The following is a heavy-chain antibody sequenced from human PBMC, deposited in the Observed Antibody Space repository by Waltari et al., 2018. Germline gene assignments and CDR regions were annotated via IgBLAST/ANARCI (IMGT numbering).Heavy chain of an antibody. CDR1: GVPISSSSYY. D-gene: IGHD3-22*01. CDR2: IYYSGST. CDR3: ARHVLGPYYNTILPPNY. V-gene: IGHV4-39*01. Sequence: QLQLQESGPGLVKPSETLSLTCTVSGVPISSSSYYWGWIRQPPGRGLEWVGSIYYSGSTYYNPSLNSRVTISVDTSKNQFSLKLSSLTAADTAVYFCARHVLGPYYNTILPPNYWGQGTLVTVSS. J-gene: IGHJ4*03.